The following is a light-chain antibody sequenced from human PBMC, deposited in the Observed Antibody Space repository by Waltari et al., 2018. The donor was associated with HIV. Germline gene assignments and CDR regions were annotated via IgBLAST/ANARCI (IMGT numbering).Light chain of an antibody. V-gene: IGLV2-14*01. CDR2: EVN. J-gene: IGLJ1*01. Sequence: HSALTQPPSVSGSPGQTVTLPCPRTSSHLGGFHYPSWYQQHPGKAPTLMIYEVNNRPSRISSRFSGSKSGNTAYLTISGLQAEDEADYYCSSFSSGNSLEVFGTGTKVTFL. CDR3: SSFSSGNSLEV. CDR1: SSHLGGFHY.